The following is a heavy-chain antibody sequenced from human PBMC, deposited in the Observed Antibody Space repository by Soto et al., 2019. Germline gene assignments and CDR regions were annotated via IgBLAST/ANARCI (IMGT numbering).Heavy chain of an antibody. D-gene: IGHD3-9*01. CDR2: ISGSGGSA. CDR3: AKASDYDDILTGLH. CDR1: GFTFSSYA. J-gene: IGHJ4*02. Sequence: EVQLLESGGGLVQHGGSLRISCAASGFTFSSYAMSWVRQAPGKGLECLSTISGSGGSAYYADSVKGRFTITRDNSKNTLHLQMNSLRAEDTAVYYCAKASDYDDILTGLHWGQGTLVTVSA. V-gene: IGHV3-23*01.